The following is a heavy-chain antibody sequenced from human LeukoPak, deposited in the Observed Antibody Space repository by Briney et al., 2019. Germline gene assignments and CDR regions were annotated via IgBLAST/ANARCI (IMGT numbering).Heavy chain of an antibody. CDR3: ARMNYVSSGWGAPFDY. CDR2: IRSGGTNT. D-gene: IGHD1-7*01. Sequence: PGGSLRLSCAASGFTFSSFSTNWVRQAPGKGLEWVSYIRSGGTNTDYTGFVKGRFTISRDNAKNSLYLQMNSLRAEDTAVYYCARMNYVSSGWGAPFDYWGQGTLVTVSS. J-gene: IGHJ4*02. V-gene: IGHV3-48*04. CDR1: GFTFSSFS.